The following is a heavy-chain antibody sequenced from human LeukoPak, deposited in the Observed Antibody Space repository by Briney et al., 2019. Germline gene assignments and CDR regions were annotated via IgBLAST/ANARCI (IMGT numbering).Heavy chain of an antibody. Sequence: GGSLRLSCAASGFTFSSYSMSWVRQAPGKGLEWVSYISSSSSTIYYADFVKGRFTISRDNAKNSLYLQMNSLRAEETALYYCAREGATLWGQGTLVTVSS. D-gene: IGHD3-16*01. CDR2: ISSSSSTI. V-gene: IGHV3-48*01. J-gene: IGHJ4*02. CDR1: GFTFSSYS. CDR3: AREGATL.